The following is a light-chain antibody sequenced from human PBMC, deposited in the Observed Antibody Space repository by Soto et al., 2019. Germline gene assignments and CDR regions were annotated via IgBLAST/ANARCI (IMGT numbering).Light chain of an antibody. V-gene: IGKV1-39*01. CDR3: QQSYSTRIT. CDR1: QNINIW. CDR2: DAS. J-gene: IGKJ5*01. Sequence: IWMTQSPSLLSASTGDRVTITYRASQNINIWLAWYQQKPGKAPKLLIFDASSLESGVPSRFSGSGSGTEFTLTISSLQPEDFATYYCQQSYSTRITFGQGTLLEIK.